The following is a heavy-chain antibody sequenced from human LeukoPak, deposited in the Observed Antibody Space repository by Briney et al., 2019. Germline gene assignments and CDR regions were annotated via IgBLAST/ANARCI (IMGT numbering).Heavy chain of an antibody. CDR1: GFTFSSYA. CDR3: ARDAMTTYSVDYYYYMDV. Sequence: GGSLRLSCAASGFTFSSYAMHWVRQAPGKGLVWVSRINTDGSSTSYADSVKGRFTISRDNAKNTLYLQMNSLRAEDTAVYYCARDAMTTYSVDYYYYMDVWGKGTTVTVSS. J-gene: IGHJ6*03. D-gene: IGHD4-11*01. V-gene: IGHV3-74*01. CDR2: INTDGSST.